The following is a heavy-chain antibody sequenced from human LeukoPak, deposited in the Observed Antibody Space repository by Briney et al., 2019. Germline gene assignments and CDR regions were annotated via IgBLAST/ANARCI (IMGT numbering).Heavy chain of an antibody. V-gene: IGHV4-34*01. CDR3: ARGWGYSYGSYPFDY. Sequence: SETLSLTCAVYGGSFSGYYWSWIRQPPGKGLEWIGEINHSGSTNYNPSLKSRVTISVDTSKNQFSLKLSSVTAADTAVYYCARGWGYSYGSYPFDYWGQGTLVTVSS. CDR2: INHSGST. J-gene: IGHJ4*02. D-gene: IGHD5-18*01. CDR1: GGSFSGYY.